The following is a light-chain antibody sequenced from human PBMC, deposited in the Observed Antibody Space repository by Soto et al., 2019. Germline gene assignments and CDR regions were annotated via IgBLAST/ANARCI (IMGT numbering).Light chain of an antibody. Sequence: DIQMTQSPSSLSASVGDRVTITCRASQSINSYLNWYQQKPGKAPKLLIYAASTLQSGVPSRFSGSGSGTDFTLTISSLQPEDFATYYCQQSYSTPFLTFGGGTKVDIK. CDR1: QSINSY. J-gene: IGKJ4*01. CDR2: AAS. CDR3: QQSYSTPFLT. V-gene: IGKV1-39*01.